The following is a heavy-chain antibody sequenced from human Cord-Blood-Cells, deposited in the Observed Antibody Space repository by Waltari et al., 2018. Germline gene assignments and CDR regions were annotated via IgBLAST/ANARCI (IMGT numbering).Heavy chain of an antibody. Sequence: QVQLQESGPGLVKPSETLSLTCAVSGYSISSGYYWGWFRQPPGKGLEWIGSIYHSGSTDYNPSLKGRVTISVDTSKNQFSLKLSSVTAADTAVYYCARNTTGTTGGWFDPWGQGTLVTVSS. V-gene: IGHV4-38-2*01. CDR2: IYHSGST. D-gene: IGHD1-1*01. CDR3: ARNTTGTTGGWFDP. CDR1: GYSISSGYY. J-gene: IGHJ5*02.